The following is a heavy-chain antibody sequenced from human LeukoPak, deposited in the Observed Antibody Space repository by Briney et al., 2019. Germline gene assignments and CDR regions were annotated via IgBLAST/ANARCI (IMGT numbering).Heavy chain of an antibody. V-gene: IGHV1-24*01. CDR2: FDPEDGET. D-gene: IGHD6-19*01. CDR3: ATDIAVAGTFDY. CDR1: GGTFSSYA. Sequence: ASVKVSCKASGGTFSSYAINWVRQAPGQGLEWMGGFDPEDGETIYAQKFQGRVTMTEDTSTDTAYMELSSLRSEDTAVYYCATDIAVAGTFDYWGQGTLVTVSS. J-gene: IGHJ4*02.